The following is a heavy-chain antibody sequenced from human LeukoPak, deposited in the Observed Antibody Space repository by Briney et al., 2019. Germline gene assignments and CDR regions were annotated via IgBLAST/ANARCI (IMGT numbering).Heavy chain of an antibody. CDR3: ARLYEAAFRSLSDY. CDR2: IYYSGTT. J-gene: IGHJ4*02. Sequence: SETLSLTCSVSGGSIDTYGYYWGWIRQPPGKGLEWIGSIYYSGTTYYNPSVQSRITVSLDTSKNQICLNLGSVTAADTAVYYCARLYEAAFRSLSDYWGQGTLVTVSS. V-gene: IGHV4-39*01. CDR1: GGSIDTYGYY. D-gene: IGHD3-3*02.